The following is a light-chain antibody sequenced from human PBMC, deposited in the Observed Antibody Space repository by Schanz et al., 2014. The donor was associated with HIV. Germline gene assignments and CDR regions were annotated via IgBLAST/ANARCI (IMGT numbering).Light chain of an antibody. CDR3: QTWDTGIQV. CDR1: SGHSSYA. CDR2: LNSDGSH. J-gene: IGLJ3*02. V-gene: IGLV4-69*01. Sequence: QLVLTQSPSASASLGASVKLTCTLNSGHSSYAIAWHQQQPEKGPRYLMILNSDGSHSKGDGIPDRFSGSSSGAERYLTISSLQSEDEADYYCQTWDTGIQVFGGGTKLTVL.